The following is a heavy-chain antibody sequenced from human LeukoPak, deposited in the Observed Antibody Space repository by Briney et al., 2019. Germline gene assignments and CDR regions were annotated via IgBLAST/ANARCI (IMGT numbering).Heavy chain of an antibody. Sequence: GGSLRLSCEGSGFPFSSYEVNWLRQAPGKGLEWVSHIDSGGITIYYADSVKGRFTISRDNAKNSIYLQMDSLRVEDTAIYYCARDSVGDLLDYWGQGTPVTVSS. D-gene: IGHD4-17*01. CDR3: ARDSVGDLLDY. V-gene: IGHV3-48*03. CDR1: GFPFSSYE. J-gene: IGHJ4*02. CDR2: IDSGGITI.